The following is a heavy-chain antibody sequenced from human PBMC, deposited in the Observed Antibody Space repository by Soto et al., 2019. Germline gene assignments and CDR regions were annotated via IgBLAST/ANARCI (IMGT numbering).Heavy chain of an antibody. CDR3: ARATGGDYPNAFDI. V-gene: IGHV1-2*04. Sequence: QVQLVQSGAEVKKPGASVKVSCKASGYTFTGDYMHWVRQAPGQGLEWMGWINPNSGGTNYAQKFQGWVTMTRDTSISTAYMELSRLRSDDTAVYYCARATGGDYPNAFDIWGQGTMVTVSS. J-gene: IGHJ3*02. CDR1: GYTFTGDY. CDR2: INPNSGGT. D-gene: IGHD4-17*01.